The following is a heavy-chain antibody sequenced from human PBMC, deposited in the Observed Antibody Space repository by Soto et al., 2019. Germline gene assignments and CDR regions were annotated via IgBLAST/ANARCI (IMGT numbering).Heavy chain of an antibody. Sequence: GGSLRLSCAASGFTFSSYSMNWVRQAPGKGLEWVSYISSSSSTIYYADSVKGRFTISRDNAKNSLYLQMNSLRDEDTAVYYCARTTYYDFWSGRPDEYYFDYWGQGTLVTVSS. CDR1: GFTFSSYS. CDR2: ISSSSSTI. V-gene: IGHV3-48*02. J-gene: IGHJ4*02. CDR3: ARTTYYDFWSGRPDEYYFDY. D-gene: IGHD3-3*01.